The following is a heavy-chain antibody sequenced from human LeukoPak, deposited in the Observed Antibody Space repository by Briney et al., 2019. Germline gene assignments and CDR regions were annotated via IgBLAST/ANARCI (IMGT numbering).Heavy chain of an antibody. D-gene: IGHD2-15*01. CDR2: MYNSGST. CDR3: ARACSGGSCPPL. Sequence: SETLSLTCTVSADSISNVSYYWSWIRQPAGKGLEWIGRMYNSGSTNYNPSLKSRVTISVDTSKNQLSLTVSSVIAADTAVYYCARACSGGSCPPLWGQGTLVTVSS. V-gene: IGHV4-61*02. J-gene: IGHJ4*02. CDR1: ADSISNVSYY.